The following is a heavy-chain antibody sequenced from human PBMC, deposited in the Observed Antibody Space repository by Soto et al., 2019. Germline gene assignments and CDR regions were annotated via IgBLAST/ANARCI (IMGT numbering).Heavy chain of an antibody. D-gene: IGHD1-26*01. J-gene: IGHJ6*02. V-gene: IGHV1-18*01. CDR1: GYTFSHYG. CDR3: ARGGQECSNSGCGYIYDGMDV. CDR2: ISAYNGNR. Sequence: ASVKVSCKASGYTFSHYGIGWVRQAPGQGLEWMGWISAYNGNRHFAEGLRGRITMITNTTTSTADMELRSLSSDDTAVYYCARGGQECSNSGCGYIYDGMDVWGQGTTVTVS.